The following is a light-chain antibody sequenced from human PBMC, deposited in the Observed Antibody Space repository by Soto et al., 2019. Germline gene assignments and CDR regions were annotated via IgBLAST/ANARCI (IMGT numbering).Light chain of an antibody. CDR2: GAS. CDR1: QSVSSSY. CDR3: QQYGSSPRT. V-gene: IGKV3-20*01. J-gene: IGKJ1*01. Sequence: IVMTQSPATLPVSPGEGVTLSCRASQSVSSSYLAWYQQKPGQAPRLLIYGASSRATGIPARFSGSGSGTDFTLTISSLEPEDFAVYYCQQYGSSPRTCGQGTKVE.